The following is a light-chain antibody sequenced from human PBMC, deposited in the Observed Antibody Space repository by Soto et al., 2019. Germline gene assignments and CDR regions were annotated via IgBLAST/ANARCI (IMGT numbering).Light chain of an antibody. CDR2: GAS. CDR1: QSVGSSY. CDR3: QQYGSS. V-gene: IGKV3-20*01. Sequence: EIVLTQSPGTLSLSPGERATLSCRASQSVGSSYLAWYQQKPGQAPRLLIYGASSRATGIPDRFSGSGSGTDFTLTISTLEPEDFAVYFCQQYGSSFGGGTKVEIK. J-gene: IGKJ4*01.